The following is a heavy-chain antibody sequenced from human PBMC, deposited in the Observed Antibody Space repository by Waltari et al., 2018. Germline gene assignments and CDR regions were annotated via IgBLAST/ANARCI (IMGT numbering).Heavy chain of an antibody. J-gene: IGHJ4*02. CDR3: ARVNAWEQQLPTVDY. V-gene: IGHV1-3*01. CDR2: INAGNGNT. Sequence: QVQLVQSGAEVKKPGASVKVSCKASGYTFTSYAMHWVRQAPGQRLEWMGWINAGNGNTKYSQKFQGRVTITADESTSTAYMELSSLRSEDTAVYYCARVNAWEQQLPTVDYWGQGTLVTVSS. CDR1: GYTFTSYA. D-gene: IGHD6-13*01.